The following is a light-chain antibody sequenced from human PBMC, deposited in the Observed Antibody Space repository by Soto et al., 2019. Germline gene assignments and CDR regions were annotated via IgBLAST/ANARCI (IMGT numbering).Light chain of an antibody. Sequence: QLVLTQSSSASASLGSSVKLSCTLSSGGSGYIVAWHQQQQGKAPRFLFYLEGSGSYNKGSGVPDRFSGSSSGADRYLTRSNLQSEDEADYFCETWESNTQLFGGGTQLTVL. CDR3: ETWESNTQL. CDR2: LEGSGSY. V-gene: IGLV4-60*03. CDR1: SGGSGYI. J-gene: IGLJ2*01.